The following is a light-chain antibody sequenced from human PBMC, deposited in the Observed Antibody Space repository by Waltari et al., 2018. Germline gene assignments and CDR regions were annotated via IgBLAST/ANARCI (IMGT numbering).Light chain of an antibody. Sequence: EIVMTQSPAILSVSPGEGATLPCRALQRVGSSLAWYQQKPGQAPRLLIFGASTRATGIPARFSGSGSGTEFTLSITSLQSEDSALYFCQHYNKLPLTFGGGTKVEIK. J-gene: IGKJ4*01. CDR2: GAS. CDR1: QRVGSS. CDR3: QHYNKLPLT. V-gene: IGKV3-15*01.